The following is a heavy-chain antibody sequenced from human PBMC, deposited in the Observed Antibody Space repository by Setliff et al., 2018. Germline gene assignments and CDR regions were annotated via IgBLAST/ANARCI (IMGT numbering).Heavy chain of an antibody. CDR3: VRGPGPSVVVAIPFDH. V-gene: IGHV1-18*01. Sequence: ASVKVSCKTSGYTFTNFGINWVRQAPGQGLEWMGWNSAYAQKFQGRVTMTTDTPTSTAYMELRSLRYDDTAVYYCVRGPGPSVVVAIPFDHWGQGSLVTVSS. CDR1: GYTFTNFG. J-gene: IGHJ4*02. CDR2: NSA. D-gene: IGHD5-12*01.